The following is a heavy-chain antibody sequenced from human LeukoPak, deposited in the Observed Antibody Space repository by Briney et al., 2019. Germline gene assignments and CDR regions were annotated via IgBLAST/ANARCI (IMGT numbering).Heavy chain of an antibody. V-gene: IGHV3-48*01. D-gene: IGHD2-2*01. CDR3: ATGFWGYCSRNSCPLDN. CDR2: IISTGSTT. J-gene: IGHJ4*02. CDR1: GFTFSSYS. Sequence: GGSLRLSCAASGFTFSSYSMNWVRQAPGKGLERISYIISTGSTTYYADSVKRRFTISRDNAKNSLSLQMSSLRAEDTAVYYCATGFWGYCSRNSCPLDNWGQGTLVTVAS.